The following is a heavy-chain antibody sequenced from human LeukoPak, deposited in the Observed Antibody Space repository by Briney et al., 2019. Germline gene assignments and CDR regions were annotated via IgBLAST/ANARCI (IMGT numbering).Heavy chain of an antibody. D-gene: IGHD3-22*01. Sequence: ASVKVSCKASGYTFTSHYLHWVRQAPGQGLEWMGIINPSVDSTSYAQKFQDRVTMTRDTSTSTVYMELSSLRPEDTAVYYCARPREYYYDSSGYWPQAFDIWGQGTMVTVSS. V-gene: IGHV1-46*01. CDR1: GYTFTSHY. CDR2: INPSVDST. CDR3: ARPREYYYDSSGYWPQAFDI. J-gene: IGHJ3*02.